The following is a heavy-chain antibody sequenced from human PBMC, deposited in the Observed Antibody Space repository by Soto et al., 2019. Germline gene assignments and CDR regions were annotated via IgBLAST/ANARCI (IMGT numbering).Heavy chain of an antibody. CDR1: GGSISSYY. D-gene: IGHD3-22*01. V-gene: IGHV4-59*01. J-gene: IGHJ4*02. CDR3: ARGLTYYYDSSGYYEGYYFDY. Sequence: KASETLSLTCTVSGGSISSYYWSWIRQPPGKGLEWIGYIYYSGSTNYNPSLKSRVTISVDTSKNQFPLKLSSVTAADTAVYYCARGLTYYYDSSGYYEGYYFDYWGQGTLVTVSS. CDR2: IYYSGST.